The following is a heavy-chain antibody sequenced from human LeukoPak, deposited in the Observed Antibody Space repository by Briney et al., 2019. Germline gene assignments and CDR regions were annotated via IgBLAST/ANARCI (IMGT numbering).Heavy chain of an antibody. D-gene: IGHD3-22*01. V-gene: IGHV4-4*07. CDR1: GGSISSYY. Sequence: PETLSLTCTVSGGSISSYYWSWIRQPAGKGLEWIGRIYTSGSTNYNPSLKSRVTMSVDTSKNQFSLKLSSVTAADTAVYYCARDLAYYYDSSGYYSLFDYWGQGTLVTVSS. CDR3: ARDLAYYYDSSGYYSLFDY. CDR2: IYTSGST. J-gene: IGHJ4*02.